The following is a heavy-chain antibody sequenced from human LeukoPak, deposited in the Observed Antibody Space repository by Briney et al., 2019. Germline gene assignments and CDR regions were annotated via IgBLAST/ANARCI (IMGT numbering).Heavy chain of an antibody. CDR1: GGSISSGSYY. Sequence: SQTLSLTCTVSGGSISSGSYYWGWIRQPPGKGLEWIGSIYYGGRTYYNPSLKSRVTISVDTSKNQFSLKLTSVTAADTAVYYCARSPSTGDIFDYWGQGTLVTVSS. D-gene: IGHD7-27*01. CDR3: ARSPSTGDIFDY. V-gene: IGHV4-39*07. CDR2: IYYGGRT. J-gene: IGHJ4*02.